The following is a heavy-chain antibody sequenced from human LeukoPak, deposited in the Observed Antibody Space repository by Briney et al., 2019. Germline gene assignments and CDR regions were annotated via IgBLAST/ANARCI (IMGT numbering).Heavy chain of an antibody. CDR2: IYYSGST. CDR1: SGSISSHY. Sequence: SETLSLTCIISSGSISSHYWSWIRQPPGKGLEWIGYIYYSGSTNYNPSLKSRVTISVDTSKNQFSLKLSSVTAADTAVYYCARRYGFDLWGRGTLVTVSS. CDR3: ARRYGFDL. J-gene: IGHJ2*01. V-gene: IGHV4-59*08. D-gene: IGHD5-18*01.